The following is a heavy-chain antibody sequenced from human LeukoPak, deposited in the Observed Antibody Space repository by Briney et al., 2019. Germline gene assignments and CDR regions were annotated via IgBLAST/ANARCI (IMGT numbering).Heavy chain of an antibody. D-gene: IGHD6-13*01. V-gene: IGHV3-23*01. CDR1: GLSFSSYS. CDR3: AKDAAGPEY. Sequence: GGSLRLSCVVSGLSFSSYSMTWVRQAPGKGLEWVSGISASGRHTSFPDSVKGRFTISRDNSKNTLFLQMNSLRVEDTAIYYCAKDAAGPEYWGQGTLVTVSS. J-gene: IGHJ4*02. CDR2: ISASGRHT.